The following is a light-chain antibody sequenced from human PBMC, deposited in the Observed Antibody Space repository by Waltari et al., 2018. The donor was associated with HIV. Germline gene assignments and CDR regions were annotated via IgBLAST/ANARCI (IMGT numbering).Light chain of an antibody. V-gene: IGKV1-39*01. J-gene: IGKJ5*01. CDR2: AAS. CDR1: QSISSY. Sequence: DIQMTQSPSSLSASVGDRVTITCRASQSISSYLHWYQHKPGKAPKLLIYAASSLRSGVPSRFSGSGSGTDFTLTISSLQPEDFATYYCQQSYNTPPLFGQGTRLEIK. CDR3: QQSYNTPPL.